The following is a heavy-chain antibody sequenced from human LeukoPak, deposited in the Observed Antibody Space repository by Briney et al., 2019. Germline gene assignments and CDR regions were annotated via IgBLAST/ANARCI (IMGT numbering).Heavy chain of an antibody. J-gene: IGHJ4*02. V-gene: IGHV4-31*03. CDR2: IYYSGST. CDR3: ARITRGSREYYFDY. D-gene: IGHD3-16*01. Sequence: SETLSLTCTVSGGSISSGGYYWSWIRQHPGKGLEWIGYIYYSGSTYYNPSLKSRVTISVDTSKNQFSLKLSSVTAADTAVYYWARITRGSREYYFDYWGQGTLVTVSS. CDR1: GGSISSGGYY.